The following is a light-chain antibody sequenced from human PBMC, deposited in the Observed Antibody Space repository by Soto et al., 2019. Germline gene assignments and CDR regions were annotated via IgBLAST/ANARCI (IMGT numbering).Light chain of an antibody. Sequence: IRMTQSPSSLSTSTGDRVTITCRASQGISNYFNWYQQKPGKAPTLLIYDASNLETGVPSRFSGSGSGTDFTFTISSLQPEDMATYYCQQYDNLPITFGQGTRLEIK. CDR2: DAS. J-gene: IGKJ5*01. CDR1: QGISNY. CDR3: QQYDNLPIT. V-gene: IGKV1-33*01.